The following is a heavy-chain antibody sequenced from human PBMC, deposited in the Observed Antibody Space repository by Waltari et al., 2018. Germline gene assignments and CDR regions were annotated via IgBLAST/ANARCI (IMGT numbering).Heavy chain of an antibody. V-gene: IGHV4-39*02. Sequence: QLQLQESGPGLVKPSETLSLTCTVSGGSVSTTSHPWALARQSPGKGLEWIGTFYYPGNIYYNPSLTSRVTISVDSPQNHLSLRLSSVTAADTAVYYCARLSGYCDDTGCYGHYAMDVWGQGTTVTVSS. CDR3: ARLSGYCDDTGCYGHYAMDV. CDR2: FYYPGNI. CDR1: GGSVSTTSHP. J-gene: IGHJ6*02. D-gene: IGHD2-2*01.